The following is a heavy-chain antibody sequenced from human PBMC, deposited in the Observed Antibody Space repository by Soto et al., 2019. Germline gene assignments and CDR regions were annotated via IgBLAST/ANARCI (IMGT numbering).Heavy chain of an antibody. J-gene: IGHJ4*02. Sequence: SETLSLTCTVSGGSVSSGSYYWSWIRQPPGKGLEWIGYIYYSGSTNYNPSLKSRVTISVDTSKNQFSLKLSSVTAADTAVYYCARDSTGCSSTSCYWRSGPDYWGQGTLVTVSS. D-gene: IGHD2-2*01. CDR3: ARDSTGCSSTSCYWRSGPDY. V-gene: IGHV4-61*01. CDR2: IYYSGST. CDR1: GGSVSSGSYY.